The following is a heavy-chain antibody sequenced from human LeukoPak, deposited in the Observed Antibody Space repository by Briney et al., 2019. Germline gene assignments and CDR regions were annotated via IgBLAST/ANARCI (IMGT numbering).Heavy chain of an antibody. V-gene: IGHV3-11*04. D-gene: IGHD6-13*01. CDR3: ARDGLGDAGYSSSWPDPLDY. CDR1: GFTFSDYY. CDR2: ISSSGSTI. Sequence: GGSLRLSCAASGFTFSDYYMSWIRQAPGKGLEWVSYISSSGSTIYYADSVKGRFTISRDNAKNSLYLQMNSLRAEDTAVYYCARDGLGDAGYSSSWPDPLDYWGQGTLVTVSS. J-gene: IGHJ4*02.